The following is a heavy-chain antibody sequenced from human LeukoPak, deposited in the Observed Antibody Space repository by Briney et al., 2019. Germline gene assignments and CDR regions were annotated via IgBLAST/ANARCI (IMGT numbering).Heavy chain of an antibody. D-gene: IGHD2-21*02. V-gene: IGHV3-7*01. J-gene: IGHJ1*01. CDR1: GFTFNRCW. CDR2: INPDGRDT. Sequence: GGSLRLSCVVSGFTFNRCWMNWVRQAPGKGLEWVAHINPDGRDTYYVDSVKGRFTISRDNAQNSTYLQMNSLRVEDTAVYYCTSWGDTTAEYFQRWGQGTLVTVSS. CDR3: TSWGDTTAEYFQR.